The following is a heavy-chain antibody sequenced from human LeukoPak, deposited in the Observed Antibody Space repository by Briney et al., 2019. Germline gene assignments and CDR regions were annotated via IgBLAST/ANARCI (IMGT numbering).Heavy chain of an antibody. Sequence: PSETLSLTCTVSGGSISSSSYYWGWIRQPPGKGLEWIGEINHSGSTNYNPSLKSRVTISVDTSKNQFSLKPSSVTAADTAVYYCARGSCSGGSCYGYWGQGTLVTVSS. J-gene: IGHJ4*02. D-gene: IGHD2-15*01. CDR3: ARGSCSGGSCYGY. V-gene: IGHV4-39*07. CDR2: INHSGST. CDR1: GGSISSSSYY.